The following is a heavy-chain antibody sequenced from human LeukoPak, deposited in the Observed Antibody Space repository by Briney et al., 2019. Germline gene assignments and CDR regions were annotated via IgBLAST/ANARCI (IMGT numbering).Heavy chain of an antibody. D-gene: IGHD3-10*01. CDR2: IIPIFGTA. CDR3: AVLLWFGELRADY. CDR1: GGTFSSYA. V-gene: IGHV1-69*05. J-gene: IGHJ4*02. Sequence: SVKVSCKASGGTFSSYAISWVRQAPGQGLEWMGGIIPIFGTANYAQKFQGRVTMTRNTSISTAYMELSSLRSEDTAVYYCAVLLWFGELRADYWGQGTLVTVSS.